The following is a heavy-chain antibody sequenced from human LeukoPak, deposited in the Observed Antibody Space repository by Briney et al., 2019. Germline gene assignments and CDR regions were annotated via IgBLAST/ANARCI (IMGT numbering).Heavy chain of an antibody. CDR1: GGSINNYY. V-gene: IGHV4-59*01. J-gene: IGHJ4*02. Sequence: SETLSLTCSVSGGSINNYYWSWIRQSPGKGLEWIGYISHSGSVNYNPSLKSRVTMSVDTSKNQFSLKLSSVTAADTAVYYCARVKGREGSTVIIDYWGQGTLVTVSS. CDR2: ISHSGSV. D-gene: IGHD3-10*01. CDR3: ARVKGREGSTVIIDY.